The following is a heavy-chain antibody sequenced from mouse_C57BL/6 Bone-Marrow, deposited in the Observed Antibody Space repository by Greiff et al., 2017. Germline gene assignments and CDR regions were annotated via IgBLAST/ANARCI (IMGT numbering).Heavy chain of an antibody. CDR3: ARHGFYVGNFDY. CDR1: GFTFSSYG. Sequence: EVNVVESGGDLVKPGGSLKLSCAASGFTFSSYGMSWVRQTPDKRLEWVATISSGGSYTYYPDSVKGRFTISRDNAKNTLYLQMSSLKSEDTAMYYCARHGFYVGNFDYWGQGTTLTVSS. V-gene: IGHV5-6*01. J-gene: IGHJ2*01. D-gene: IGHD2-3*01. CDR2: ISSGGSYT.